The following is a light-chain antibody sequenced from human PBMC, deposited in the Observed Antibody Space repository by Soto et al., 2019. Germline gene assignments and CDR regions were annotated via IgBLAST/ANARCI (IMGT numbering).Light chain of an antibody. Sequence: QPALTQPASVSGSPGQSISISCTGTSSDVGGYNYVSWYQQHPGKAPKLIIYEVNNRPSGVSNRFSGSKSGNTASLTISGLQAEDEADYYCSSYTSSSTWVFGTGTKVTVL. CDR2: EVN. J-gene: IGLJ1*01. CDR1: SSDVGGYNY. CDR3: SSYTSSSTWV. V-gene: IGLV2-14*01.